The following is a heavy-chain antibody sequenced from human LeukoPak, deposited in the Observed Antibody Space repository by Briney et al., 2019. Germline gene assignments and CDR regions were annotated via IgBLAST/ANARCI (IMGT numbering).Heavy chain of an antibody. D-gene: IGHD3-10*01. J-gene: IGHJ4*02. V-gene: IGHV3-11*01. CDR3: ARTVPMVRGVLAGGYYFDY. CDR2: ISSSGSTI. Sequence: GGSLRLSCAASGFTFSDYYMSWIRQAPGKGLEWVSYISSSGSTIYYADSVKGRFTISRDNAKNSLYLQMNSLRAEDTAVYYYARTVPMVRGVLAGGYYFDYWGQGTLVTVSS. CDR1: GFTFSDYY.